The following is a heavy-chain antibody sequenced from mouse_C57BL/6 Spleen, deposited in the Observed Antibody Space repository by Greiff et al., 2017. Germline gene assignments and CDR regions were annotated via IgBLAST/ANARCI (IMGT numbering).Heavy chain of an antibody. CDR1: GYTFTSYW. Sequence: QVQLKQPGAELVKPGASVKLSCKASGYTFTSYWMHWVKQRPGQGLEWIGMIHPNSGSTNYNEKFKSKATLTVDKSSSTAYMQLSSLTSEDSAVYYCARSDDYAGFAYWGQGTLVTVSA. J-gene: IGHJ3*01. CDR2: IHPNSGST. V-gene: IGHV1-64*01. D-gene: IGHD2-4*01. CDR3: ARSDDYAGFAY.